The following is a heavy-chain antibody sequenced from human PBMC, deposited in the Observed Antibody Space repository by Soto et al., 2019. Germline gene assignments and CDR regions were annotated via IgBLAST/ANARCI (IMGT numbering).Heavy chain of an antibody. CDR2: INPDGSEK. J-gene: IGHJ4*02. Sequence: PGGSLRLSXAASGFAFSSSCMDWVRQAPGKGLEWVANINPDGSEKHYVGSVEGQFTISRDNAKNSLYLQMSSLTAEDSALYYCSRSLDSYGQGTRVTVSS. V-gene: IGHV3-7*01. CDR3: SRSLDS. CDR1: GFAFSSSC.